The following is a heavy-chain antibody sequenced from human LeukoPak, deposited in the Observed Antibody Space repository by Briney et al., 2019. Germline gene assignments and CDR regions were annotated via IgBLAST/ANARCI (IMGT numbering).Heavy chain of an antibody. Sequence: SETLSLTCTGAGGSISSYYWSWIRQPPGKGLEWIGYIYYSGSTNYNPSLKSRVTISVDTSKNQFSLKLSSVTAADTAVYYCARGRYSSSWYGSWGQGTLVTVSS. CDR1: GGSISSYY. D-gene: IGHD6-13*01. CDR2: IYYSGST. J-gene: IGHJ5*01. CDR3: ARGRYSSSWYGS. V-gene: IGHV4-59*01.